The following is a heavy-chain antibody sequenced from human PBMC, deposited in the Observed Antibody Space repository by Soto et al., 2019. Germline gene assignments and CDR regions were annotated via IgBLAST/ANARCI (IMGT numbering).Heavy chain of an antibody. CDR1: GGPISSGGYS. CDR3: ARAIGWFGELLGGYYFDY. J-gene: IGHJ4*02. Sequence: QLQLQESGSGLVKPSQTLSLTCAVSGGPISSGGYSWSWIRQPPGKGLEWIGYMYHSGSTYYNPSLKSRVTISVDRSKNQFSLKLSSVTAADTAVYYCARAIGWFGELLGGYYFDYWGQGTLVTVSS. V-gene: IGHV4-30-2*01. D-gene: IGHD3-10*01. CDR2: MYHSGST.